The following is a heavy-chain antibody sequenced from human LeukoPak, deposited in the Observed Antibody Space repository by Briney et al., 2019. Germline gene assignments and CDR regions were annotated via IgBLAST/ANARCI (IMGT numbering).Heavy chain of an antibody. J-gene: IGHJ4*02. CDR3: ARDGVVPAAMSYYFDY. CDR2: ISYDGSNK. V-gene: IGHV3-30*04. D-gene: IGHD2-2*01. CDR1: GVTVSSYA. Sequence: GRYLRLSCAASGVTVSSYAMHWVRQAPGKGLEWVAVISYDGSNKYYADSVKGRFTISRDNSKNTLYLQMNSLRAEDTAVYYCARDGVVPAAMSYYFDYWGQGTLVTVSS.